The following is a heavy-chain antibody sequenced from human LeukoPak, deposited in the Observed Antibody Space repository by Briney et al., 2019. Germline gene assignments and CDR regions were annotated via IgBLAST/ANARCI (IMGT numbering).Heavy chain of an antibody. J-gene: IGHJ5*02. Sequence: SETLSLTCTVSGGSISSYYWSWIRQPPGKGLEWIGYIYYSGSTNYNPSLKSRVTISVDTSKYQFSLKLSSVTAADTAVYYCARDRGSNWFDPWGQGTLVTVSS. V-gene: IGHV4-59*01. CDR3: ARDRGSNWFDP. CDR2: IYYSGST. CDR1: GGSISSYY. D-gene: IGHD3-10*01.